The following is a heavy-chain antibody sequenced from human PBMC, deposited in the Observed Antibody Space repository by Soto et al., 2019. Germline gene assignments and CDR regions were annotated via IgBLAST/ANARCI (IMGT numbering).Heavy chain of an antibody. Sequence: QVQLVQSGAEVKKPGSSVKVSCKASGGTFSSYAISWVRQAPGQGLEWMGGIIPIFGTANYAQKFQGRVTITADESTSTAYMELSSLRAEDTAVYYCARDGPIAAAGTGWFDPWGQGTLVTVSS. CDR2: IIPIFGTA. CDR1: GGTFSSYA. V-gene: IGHV1-69*12. J-gene: IGHJ5*02. D-gene: IGHD6-13*01. CDR3: ARDGPIAAAGTGWFDP.